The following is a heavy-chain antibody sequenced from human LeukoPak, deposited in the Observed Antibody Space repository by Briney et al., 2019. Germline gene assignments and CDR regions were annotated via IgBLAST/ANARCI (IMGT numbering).Heavy chain of an antibody. CDR3: ARVRDGIEFFDY. D-gene: IGHD2-15*01. V-gene: IGHV3-23*01. J-gene: IGHJ4*02. CDR2: ISGSGDNT. Sequence: GGSLRLSCAASGFTFSSYAVTWVRQAPGEGLEWVSAISGSGDNTYYADSVRGRFTISRDNSKNTLYLQMNSLRDEDTAVYYCARVRDGIEFFDYWGQGTLVTVSS. CDR1: GFTFSSYA.